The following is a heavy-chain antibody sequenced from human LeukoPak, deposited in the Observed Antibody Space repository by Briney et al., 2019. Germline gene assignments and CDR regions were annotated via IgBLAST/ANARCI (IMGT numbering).Heavy chain of an antibody. CDR1: GGSFSGYY. J-gene: IGHJ2*01. CDR3: ARGYYDSSGYYYVWYFDL. D-gene: IGHD3-22*01. CDR2: INQSVRT. Sequence: PSETPSLTCAVYGGSFSGYYWSWIRQPPGKGLEWIGKINQSVRTNYNPSLKSRVTVSVDTSKKQFSLKLSSVTAADTAVYYCARGYYDSSGYYYVWYFDLWGRGSLVTVSS. V-gene: IGHV4-34*01.